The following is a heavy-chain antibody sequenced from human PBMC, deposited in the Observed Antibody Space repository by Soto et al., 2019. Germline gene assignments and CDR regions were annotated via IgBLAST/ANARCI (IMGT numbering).Heavy chain of an antibody. J-gene: IGHJ3*01. CDR3: VRHPAHHFDSIDSSYDALDV. D-gene: IGHD3-9*01. CDR2: INEDGAKK. CDR1: GFSSTNYW. Sequence: PGGSLRLSCAASGFSSTNYWMTWVRQAAGKGLEWVANINEDGAKKNYADSVKGRFTISRDNPKNSVSLQMDNLGAEDTAVYYCVRHPAHHFDSIDSSYDALDVWGQGALVTVS. V-gene: IGHV3-7*01.